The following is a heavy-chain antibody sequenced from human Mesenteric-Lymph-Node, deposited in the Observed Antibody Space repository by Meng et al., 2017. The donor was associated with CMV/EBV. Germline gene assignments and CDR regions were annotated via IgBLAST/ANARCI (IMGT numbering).Heavy chain of an antibody. V-gene: IGHV4-59*01. CDR1: GGSISSYY. CDR3: ARGTGTTQHYFDY. CDR2: IYYNGNT. D-gene: IGHD1-1*01. Sequence: SETLSLTCTVSGGSISSYYWSWIRQPPGKGLDWIGDIYYNGNTNYNPSLKSRVTISVDTSKSQFSLKLSSVTAADTAVYFCARGTGTTQHYFDYWGQGMLVTVSS. J-gene: IGHJ4*02.